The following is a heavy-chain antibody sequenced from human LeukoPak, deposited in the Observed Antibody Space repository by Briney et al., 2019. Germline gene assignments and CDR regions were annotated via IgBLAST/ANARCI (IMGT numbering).Heavy chain of an antibody. CDR3: ARRSFIYYDSSGYPNYYFDY. V-gene: IGHV4-59*01. CDR2: IYYSGST. J-gene: IGHJ4*02. CDR1: GGSISSYY. D-gene: IGHD3-22*01. Sequence: SETLSLTWTVAGGSISSYYWSWIRQPPGKGLEWIGYIYYSGSTNYNPSLKSRVTISVDTSKNQFSLKLSSVTAADTAVYYCARRSFIYYDSSGYPNYYFDYWGQGTLVTVSS.